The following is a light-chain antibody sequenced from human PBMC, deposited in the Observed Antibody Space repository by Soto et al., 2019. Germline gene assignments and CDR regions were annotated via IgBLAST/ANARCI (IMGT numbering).Light chain of an antibody. J-gene: IGLJ2*01. Sequence: QSVLTQPASVSGSPGQSITISCIGTSSDVGGYKYVSWYQQHPGKAPKLMIYEVSNRPSGVSNRFFGSKSGNTASLTISGLQAEDEADYYCTSYTSDTTVIFGGGTKVTVL. CDR2: EVS. CDR1: SSDVGGYKY. V-gene: IGLV2-14*01. CDR3: TSYTSDTTVI.